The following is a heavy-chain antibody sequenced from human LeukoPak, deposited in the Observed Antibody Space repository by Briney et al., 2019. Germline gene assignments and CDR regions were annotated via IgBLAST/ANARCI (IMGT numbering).Heavy chain of an antibody. D-gene: IGHD1-1*01. CDR3: ARERRQLERRGYFDY. Sequence: SETLSLTCAVYGGSFSGYYWSWIRQPPGKGLEWIGEINHSGSTNYNPSLKSRVTISVDTSKNQFSLKLSSVTAADTAVYYCARERRQLERRGYFDYWGQGTLVTVSS. V-gene: IGHV4-34*01. CDR2: INHSGST. J-gene: IGHJ4*02. CDR1: GGSFSGYY.